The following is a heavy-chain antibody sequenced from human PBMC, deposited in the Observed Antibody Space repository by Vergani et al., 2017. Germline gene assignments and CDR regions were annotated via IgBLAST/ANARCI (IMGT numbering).Heavy chain of an antibody. V-gene: IGHV4-61*02. CDR1: GDSISSGVYY. D-gene: IGHD5-18*01. CDR3: ATQPIRGYSYGYKDY. J-gene: IGHJ4*02. Sequence: QVQLQESGPGLVKPSQTLSLTCSVSGDSISSGVYYWNWIRQHPGKGLEWIGRIYTSGSTNYNPSLKSRVTMSVDTSKNQFSLKLSSVTAADTAVYYCATQPIRGYSYGYKDYWGQGTLVTVSS. CDR2: IYTSGST.